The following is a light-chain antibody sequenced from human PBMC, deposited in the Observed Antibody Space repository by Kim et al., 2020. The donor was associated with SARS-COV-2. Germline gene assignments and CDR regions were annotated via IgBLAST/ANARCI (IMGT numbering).Light chain of an antibody. V-gene: IGKV3-15*01. CDR2: GAS. CDR3: QQYNYWRT. J-gene: IGKJ1*01. Sequence: SVSPGDTDTLSCRASQSVISHLAWYQQKPGQAPRLLIYGASTRATGIPARFSGSGSGTEFTLTISFLQSEDFAVYYCQQYNYWRTFGQGTKVDIK. CDR1: QSVISH.